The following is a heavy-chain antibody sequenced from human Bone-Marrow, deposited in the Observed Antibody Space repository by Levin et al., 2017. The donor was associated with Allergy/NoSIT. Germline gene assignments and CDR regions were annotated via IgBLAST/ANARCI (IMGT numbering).Heavy chain of an antibody. D-gene: IGHD2-15*01. V-gene: IGHV4-39*06. Sequence: SETLSLTCTVSGGSISRSSYYWVWMRQSPGKGLEWIGSIFYAGTTYYNPSLRSRVTISVDTSNNQFALRLSSLTAADTAVYYCARTLGYCSGDSCYFYSDYWGRGTLVTVSS. CDR1: GGSISRSSYY. CDR3: ARTLGYCSGDSCYFYSDY. CDR2: IFYAGTT. J-gene: IGHJ4*02.